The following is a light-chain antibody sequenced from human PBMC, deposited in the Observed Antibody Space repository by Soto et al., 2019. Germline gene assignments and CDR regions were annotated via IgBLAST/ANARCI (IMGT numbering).Light chain of an antibody. J-gene: IGLJ1*01. V-gene: IGLV2-14*01. Sequence: QSVLTQPASVSGSPGQSITISCTGTSSDVGDYNYVSWYQQHPGKAPKVMIYDVSNRPSGVSNRFSGSKSGNTASLTISGLQAEDEADYYCSSYTGSSTLVFGTGTKVTAL. CDR1: SSDVGDYNY. CDR2: DVS. CDR3: SSYTGSSTLV.